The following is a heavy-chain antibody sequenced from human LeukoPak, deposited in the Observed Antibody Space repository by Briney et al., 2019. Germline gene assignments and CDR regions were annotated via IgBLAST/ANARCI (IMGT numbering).Heavy chain of an antibody. CDR1: GGSFSGYY. Sequence: PSETLSLTCAVYGGSFSGYYWSWIRQPPGKGLEWIGEINHSGSTNYNPSLKSRVTISVATSKNQFPLKLSSVNAADRDVYYCAKRNSSSYYYVFDYSGQGTPVTVSS. D-gene: IGHD3-22*01. CDR2: INHSGST. CDR3: AKRNSSSYYYVFDY. J-gene: IGHJ4*02. V-gene: IGHV4-34*01.